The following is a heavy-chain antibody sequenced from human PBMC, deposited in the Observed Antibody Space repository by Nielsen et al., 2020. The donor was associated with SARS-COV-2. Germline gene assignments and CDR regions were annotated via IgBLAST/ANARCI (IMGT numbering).Heavy chain of an antibody. CDR1: GFTFSSYS. CDR2: IWYDGSNK. Sequence: GESLKISCAASGFTFSSYSMNWVRQAPGKGLEWVAVIWYDGSNKYYADSVKGRFTISRDNSKSTLYLQMNSLRAEDTAVYYCARDSIGDNWYFDLWGRGTLVTVSS. D-gene: IGHD3-10*01. J-gene: IGHJ2*01. V-gene: IGHV3-33*08. CDR3: ARDSIGDNWYFDL.